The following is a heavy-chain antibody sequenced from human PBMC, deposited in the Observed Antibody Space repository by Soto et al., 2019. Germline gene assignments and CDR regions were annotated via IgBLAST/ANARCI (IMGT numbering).Heavy chain of an antibody. CDR3: ARGSRGRAPLFGS. CDR1: GYIFTKFA. CDR2: INAGSGNT. V-gene: IGHV1-3*01. Sequence: QVQLVQSGTEVKKPGASVNISCKATGYIFTKFALHWVRQATGQRLEWLEWINAGSGNTKYSQKLQVRVTITRDTSATAAYMERQALISESTAVYYCARGSRGRAPLFGSSGQGTLVTVS. D-gene: IGHD3-3*01. J-gene: IGHJ5*01.